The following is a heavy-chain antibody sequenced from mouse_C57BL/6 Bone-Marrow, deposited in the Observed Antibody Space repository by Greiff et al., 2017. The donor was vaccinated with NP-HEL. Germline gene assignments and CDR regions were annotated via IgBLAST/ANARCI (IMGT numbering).Heavy chain of an antibody. CDR2: INPGSGGT. CDR3: ARSHWYFDV. Sequence: VQLVESGAELVRPGTSVKVSCKASGYAFTNYLIEWVKQRPGQGLEWIGVINPGSGGTNYNEKFKGKATLTADKSSSTAYMQLSSLTSEDSAVYFCARSHWYFDVWGTGTTVTVSS. V-gene: IGHV1-54*01. CDR1: GYAFTNYL. J-gene: IGHJ1*03.